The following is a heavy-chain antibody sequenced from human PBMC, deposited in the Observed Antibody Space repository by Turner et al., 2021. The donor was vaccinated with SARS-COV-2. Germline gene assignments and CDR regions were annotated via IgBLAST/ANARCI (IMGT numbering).Heavy chain of an antibody. CDR1: GGSISSYDYY. V-gene: IGHV4-39*01. J-gene: IGHJ4*02. Sequence: QLQESGPGVAKPSETLHPTCTVSGGSISSYDYYWDWIRQPPGMWLEWIGSMYYSGTTHYNPSLRGRVTISIDTSKNQFSLKVTSVTATDTAVYYCARRGDYWGQGMLVTVSS. CDR3: ARRGDY. D-gene: IGHD3-16*01. CDR2: MYYSGTT.